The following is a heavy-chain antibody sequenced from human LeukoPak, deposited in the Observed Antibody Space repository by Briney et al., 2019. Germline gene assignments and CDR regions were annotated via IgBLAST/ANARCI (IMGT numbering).Heavy chain of an antibody. CDR2: IYYSGST. J-gene: IGHJ6*02. CDR3: ARVSSYGKDV. CDR1: GRSINISDYY. Sequence: PSETLSLTCTFSGRSINISDYYWGWIRQPPGKGLEWIRYIYYSGSTNYNPSLKSRVTISVDTSKNQFSLKLSSVTAADTAVYYSARVSSYGKDVWGQGTTVTVSS. V-gene: IGHV4-61*08.